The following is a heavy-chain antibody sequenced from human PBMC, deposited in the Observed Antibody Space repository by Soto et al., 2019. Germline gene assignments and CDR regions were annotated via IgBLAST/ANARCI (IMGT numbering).Heavy chain of an antibody. CDR2: IWYDGSNK. Sequence: GGSLRLSCAASGFTFSSYGMHWVRQAPGKGLEWVAVIWYDGSNKYYADSVKGRFTISRDNSKNTLYLQMNSLRAEDTAVYYCARESLSNYGMDVWGQGTTVTVSS. CDR3: ARESLSNYGMDV. CDR1: GFTFSSYG. D-gene: IGHD2-2*01. V-gene: IGHV3-33*01. J-gene: IGHJ6*02.